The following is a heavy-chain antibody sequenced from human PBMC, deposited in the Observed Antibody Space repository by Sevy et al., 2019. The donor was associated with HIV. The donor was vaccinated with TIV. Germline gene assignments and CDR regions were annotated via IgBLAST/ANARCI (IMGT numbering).Heavy chain of an antibody. J-gene: IGHJ4*01. V-gene: IGHV1-69*13. Sequence: ASVKVSCXXSGXXXXXXXXSWVRQAXXQGXXXMGGIIAVCGTKNYAQKFQGRVTITADESRSTAYMELSSLRSEETAVYYCARDKXXXXXGXXXYWGQXSQVTVSS. CDR1: GXXXXXXX. CDR3: ARDKXXXXXGXXXY. CDR2: IIAVCGTK.